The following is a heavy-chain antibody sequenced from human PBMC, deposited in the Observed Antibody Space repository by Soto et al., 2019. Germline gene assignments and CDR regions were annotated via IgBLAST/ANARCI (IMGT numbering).Heavy chain of an antibody. Sequence: SETLSLTCAVSGGSISSYNWWSWVRQSPGKGLEWIGEIYHSGSANYNPSLKSRVTISVDKSKNQFSLKLSSVTAADTAVYYCARGPGYNGGTFDYWGQGTLVTVSS. D-gene: IGHD5-12*01. CDR2: IYHSGSA. CDR3: ARGPGYNGGTFDY. CDR1: GGSISSYNW. J-gene: IGHJ4*02. V-gene: IGHV4-4*02.